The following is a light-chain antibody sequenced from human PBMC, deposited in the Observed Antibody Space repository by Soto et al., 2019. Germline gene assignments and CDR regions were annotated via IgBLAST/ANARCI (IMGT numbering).Light chain of an antibody. Sequence: QAVVTQPASVSGSPGQSITISCTGTSSDVGSYNLVSWYQQHPGKAPKLMIYEGSKRPSGVSNRFSGSKSGNTASLTISGLQAEDEADYYCCSYAGPKVNKVVFGGGTKLTVL. V-gene: IGLV2-23*01. CDR3: CSYAGPKVNKVV. CDR1: SSDVGSYNL. J-gene: IGLJ2*01. CDR2: EGS.